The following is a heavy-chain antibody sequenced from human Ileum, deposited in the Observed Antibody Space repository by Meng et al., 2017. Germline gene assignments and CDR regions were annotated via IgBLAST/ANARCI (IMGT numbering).Heavy chain of an antibody. CDR1: GLTFSNYW. Sequence: EGKLGEAGGGLVQPGGALRLSCVVSGLTFSNYWMHWVRQVPGKGLVWVSRIKYDGTSTYYADSVRGRFTISRDNAKNTLYLQMNSLRAEDTAVYYCAISDWFDPWGQGTLVTVSS. CDR2: IKYDGTST. V-gene: IGHV3-74*01. CDR3: AISDWFDP. D-gene: IGHD3-16*02. J-gene: IGHJ5*02.